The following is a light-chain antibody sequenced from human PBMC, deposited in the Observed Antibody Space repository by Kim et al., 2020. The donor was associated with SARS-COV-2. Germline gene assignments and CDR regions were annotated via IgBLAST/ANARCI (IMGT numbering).Light chain of an antibody. CDR2: DAS. Sequence: SASVGDRVTITCRASQSISIWLAWYQQKPGKAPNLLIYDASSLESGVPSRFSGSGSATEFTLTISSLQPDDFATYYCQQYNDYWTFGQGTKVDIK. V-gene: IGKV1-5*01. J-gene: IGKJ1*01. CDR1: QSISIW. CDR3: QQYNDYWT.